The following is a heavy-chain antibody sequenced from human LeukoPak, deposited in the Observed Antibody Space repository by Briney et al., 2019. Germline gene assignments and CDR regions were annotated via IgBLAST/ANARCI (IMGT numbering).Heavy chain of an antibody. CDR3: AREGIDAFDI. Sequence: GGSLRLSCAAPGFSFSDYVMHWVRQAPGKGLEWVTFIRHDNSDRFYADSVKGRFTISSDISKNALYLQMNSLRPEDTAVYYCAREGIDAFDIWGQGTMVTVSS. CDR2: IRHDNSDR. CDR1: GFSFSDYV. J-gene: IGHJ3*02. V-gene: IGHV3-30*02.